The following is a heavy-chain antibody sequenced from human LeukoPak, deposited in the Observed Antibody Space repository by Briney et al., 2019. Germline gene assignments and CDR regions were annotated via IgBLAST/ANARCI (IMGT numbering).Heavy chain of an antibody. CDR2: FHPGDSES. J-gene: IGHJ4*02. Sequence: GESLKISCKGSGYSFNSHWIGWVRQMPGKGLEWMGIFHPGDSESRYSPSFQGQVTMSADQTITTAYLQWNSLKASGTAMYFCARTIAFYYDSSSYMGFWGQGTLVTVSS. CDR1: GYSFNSHW. CDR3: ARTIAFYYDSSSYMGF. V-gene: IGHV5-51*01. D-gene: IGHD3-22*01.